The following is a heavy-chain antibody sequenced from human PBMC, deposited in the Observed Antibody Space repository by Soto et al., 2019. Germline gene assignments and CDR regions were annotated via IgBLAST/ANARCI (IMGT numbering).Heavy chain of an antibody. CDR2: GTPSQADT. J-gene: IGHJ3*02. CDR3: ATDGPSNSGNLYAFDI. D-gene: IGHD5-12*01. CDR1: GYTLTNYG. Sequence: ASVKVSCKASGYTLTNYGVTWVRQATGQGLEWLGRGTPSQADTNSAQNLTGRVTMATDTSTNTAYLELRSLRSDDTAVYFCATDGPSNSGNLYAFDIWGQGTMVTVAS. V-gene: IGHV1-18*04.